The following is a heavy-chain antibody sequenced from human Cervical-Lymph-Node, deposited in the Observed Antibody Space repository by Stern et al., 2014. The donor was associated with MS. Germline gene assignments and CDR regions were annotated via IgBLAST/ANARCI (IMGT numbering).Heavy chain of an antibody. CDR2: IITSYGTT. CDR1: GGTSNSHA. J-gene: IGHJ6*02. CDR3: ARDWYSYGSAYYYGLDV. V-gene: IGHV1-69*01. Sequence: VQLVESGAEVKKTGSSVKVSCKASGGTSNSHAISWVRQAPGQGLEWMGGIITSYGTTNYAEKFQGRVTITADESTSTAYMELRSLRSEDTAVYYCARDWYSYGSAYYYGLDVWGQGTAVTVSS. D-gene: IGHD5-18*01.